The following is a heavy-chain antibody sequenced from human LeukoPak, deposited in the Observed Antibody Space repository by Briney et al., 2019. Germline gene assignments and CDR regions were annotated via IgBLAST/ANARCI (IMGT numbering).Heavy chain of an antibody. V-gene: IGHV3-23*01. D-gene: IGHD3-22*01. J-gene: IGHJ4*02. CDR2: ISSIGGST. CDR1: GFTFRNYA. CDR3: ANIGNYYDSSGYSGDY. Sequence: GGSLRLSCAASGFTFRNYAMSWVCQAPRKGLEWVSGISSIGGSTYYANSVKGRFTISRDNSKKTLHLQVNSLRAEDTAIYYCANIGNYYDSSGYSGDYWGQGTLVTVSS.